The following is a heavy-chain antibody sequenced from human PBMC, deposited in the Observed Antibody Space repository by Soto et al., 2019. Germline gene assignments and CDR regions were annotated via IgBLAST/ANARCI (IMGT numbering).Heavy chain of an antibody. V-gene: IGHV1-69*01. J-gene: IGHJ5*02. CDR1: GGTFNNHA. D-gene: IGHD6-25*01. CDR2: IIPIFGTS. Sequence: QVQLVQSGAEVKKPGSSVKVSCKASGGTFNNHAINWVRQAPGQGLEWMGGIIPIFGTSNYAQKFQGRVTSTADGSTTTCYKEPSSLRSEDTAVYYWSGGKVSETATILSDKGFAPWGQGTRVTVSS. CDR3: SGGKVSETATILSDKGFAP.